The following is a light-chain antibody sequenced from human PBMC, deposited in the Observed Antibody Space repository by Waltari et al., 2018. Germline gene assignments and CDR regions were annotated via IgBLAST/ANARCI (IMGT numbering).Light chain of an antibody. CDR1: SGSIVNHY. J-gene: IGLJ1*01. CDR3: QSYDSTTQV. CDR2: EDN. V-gene: IGLV6-57*03. Sequence: NFVLTQPHSVSGSPGETVIISCTRSSGSIVNHYVQWYQQRPCSAPPTWLYEDNQRASGVPDRFSGSIAGSSNSASLTISGLKSEDEADYFCQSYDSTTQVFGTGTKVTVL.